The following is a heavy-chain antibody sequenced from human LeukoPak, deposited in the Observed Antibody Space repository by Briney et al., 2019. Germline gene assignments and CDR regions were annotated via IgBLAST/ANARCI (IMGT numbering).Heavy chain of an antibody. Sequence: GGSLRLSCAASGFTFSSYGMHWVRQAPGKGLEWVAVISYDGSNKYYADSVKGRFTISRDNSKNTLYLQMNSLRAEDTAVYYCARTFLRRHYFDYWGQGTLVTVSS. CDR2: ISYDGSNK. V-gene: IGHV3-30*03. CDR1: GFTFSSYG. CDR3: ARTFLRRHYFDY. D-gene: IGHD2/OR15-2a*01. J-gene: IGHJ4*02.